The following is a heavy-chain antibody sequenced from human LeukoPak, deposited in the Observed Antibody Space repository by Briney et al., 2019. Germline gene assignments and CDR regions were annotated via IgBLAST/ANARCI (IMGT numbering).Heavy chain of an antibody. CDR1: GGSISSSSYY. D-gene: IGHD3-10*01. Sequence: SETLSLTCTVSGGSISSSSYYWGWIRQPPGKGLEWIGEINHSGSTNYNPSLKSRVTISVDTSKNQFSLKLSSVTAADTAVYYCARGQTYLDYWGQGTLVTVSS. CDR2: INHSGST. CDR3: ARGQTYLDY. J-gene: IGHJ4*02. V-gene: IGHV4-39*07.